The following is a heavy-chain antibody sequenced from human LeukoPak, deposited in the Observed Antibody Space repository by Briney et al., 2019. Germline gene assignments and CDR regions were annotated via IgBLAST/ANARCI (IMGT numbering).Heavy chain of an antibody. CDR3: ARGRPLLWFGESFDY. CDR1: GYTFTSYY. V-gene: IGHV1-46*01. J-gene: IGHJ4*02. D-gene: IGHD3-10*01. CDR2: INPSGGST. Sequence: ASVTVSCKASGYTFTSYYMHWVRQAPGQGLEWMGIINPSGGSTSYAQKFQGRVTMTRDTSTSTVYMELSSLRSEDTAVYYCARGRPLLWFGESFDYWGQGTLVTVSS.